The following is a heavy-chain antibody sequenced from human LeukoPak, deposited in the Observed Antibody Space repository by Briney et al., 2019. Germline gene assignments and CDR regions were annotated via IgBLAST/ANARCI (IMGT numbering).Heavy chain of an antibody. CDR2: INPNSGGT. J-gene: IGHJ5*02. D-gene: IGHD3-10*01. Sequence: ASVKVSCKASGYTFTGYYMHWVRQAPGQGLEWMGWINPNSGGTDYAQKFQGRVTMTRDTSISTAYMELSRLRSDDTAVYYCARWTMVRGGDNWFDPWGQGTLVTVSS. CDR3: ARWTMVRGGDNWFDP. V-gene: IGHV1-2*02. CDR1: GYTFTGYY.